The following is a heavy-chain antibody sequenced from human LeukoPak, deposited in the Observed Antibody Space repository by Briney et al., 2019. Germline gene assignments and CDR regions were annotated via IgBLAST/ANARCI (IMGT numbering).Heavy chain of an antibody. CDR3: ARIRVTMVVVAAFDI. D-gene: IGHD3-22*01. V-gene: IGHV3-30*02. CDR2: IRYDGSNK. Sequence: GGSLRLSCAASGFTFSSYGMHWVRQAPGKGLEWVAFIRYDGSNKYYADSVKGRSTISRDNSKNTVYLQMNSLRAEDTAVYYCARIRVTMVVVAAFDIWGQGTMVTVSS. CDR1: GFTFSSYG. J-gene: IGHJ3*02.